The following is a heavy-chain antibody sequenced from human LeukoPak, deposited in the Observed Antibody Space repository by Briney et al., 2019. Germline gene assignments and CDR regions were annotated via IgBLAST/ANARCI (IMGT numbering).Heavy chain of an antibody. D-gene: IGHD6-6*01. CDR1: GGSISSGGYS. J-gene: IGHJ5*02. Sequence: SETLSLTCAVSGGSISSGGYSWSWIRQPPGKGLEWIGYIYHSGSTYYNPSLKSRVTISVDTSKNQFSLKLSSVTAADTAVYYCARLHGLSQLVRNYRNWFDPWGQGTLVTVSS. V-gene: IGHV4-30-2*01. CDR2: IYHSGST. CDR3: ARLHGLSQLVRNYRNWFDP.